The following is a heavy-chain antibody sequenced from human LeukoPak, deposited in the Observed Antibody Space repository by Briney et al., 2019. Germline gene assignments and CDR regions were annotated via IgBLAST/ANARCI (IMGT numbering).Heavy chain of an antibody. CDR3: AKDQRWESPHYLDS. CDR1: GYTFTNYG. V-gene: IGHV1-18*01. Sequence: ASVKVSCKASGYTFTNYGISWVRQAPGQGLEWMGWISAHNGNTNYAQKLQGRVTMTTDTSTSTAYMELRSLRSDDTAVYYCAKDQRWESPHYLDSWGQGTLVTVSS. J-gene: IGHJ4*02. CDR2: ISAHNGNT. D-gene: IGHD1-26*01.